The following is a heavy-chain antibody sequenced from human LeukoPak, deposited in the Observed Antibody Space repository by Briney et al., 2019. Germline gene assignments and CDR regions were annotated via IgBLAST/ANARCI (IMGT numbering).Heavy chain of an antibody. Sequence: GRSLRLSCAASGFTFSSYGMHWVRQAPGKGLEWVAVISYDGSNKYYADSVKGRFTISRDNSKNTLYLQMNSLRAEDTAVYYCARDSYYYESSNAFDIWGQGTMVTVSS. CDR1: GFTFSSYG. D-gene: IGHD3-22*01. CDR3: ARDSYYYESSNAFDI. J-gene: IGHJ3*02. V-gene: IGHV3-30*03. CDR2: ISYDGSNK.